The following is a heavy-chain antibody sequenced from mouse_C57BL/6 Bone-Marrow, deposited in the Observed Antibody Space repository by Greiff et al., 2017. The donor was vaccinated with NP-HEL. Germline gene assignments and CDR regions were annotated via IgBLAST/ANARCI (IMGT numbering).Heavy chain of an antibody. V-gene: IGHV1-59*01. Sequence: QVQLQQSGAELVRPGTSVKLSCKASGYTFTSYWMHWVKQRPGQGLEWIGEIDPSDSYINYNQKFKGQATLTVDTSSSTAYMQLSSLTSEDSAVYYCARGTYYDTWFAYWGQGTLVTVSA. D-gene: IGHD2-4*01. J-gene: IGHJ3*01. CDR2: IDPSDSYI. CDR3: ARGTYYDTWFAY. CDR1: GYTFTSYW.